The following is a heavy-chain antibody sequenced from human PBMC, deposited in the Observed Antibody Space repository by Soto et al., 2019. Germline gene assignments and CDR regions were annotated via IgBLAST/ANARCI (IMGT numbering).Heavy chain of an antibody. J-gene: IGHJ4*02. CDR2: IIPMFGSP. D-gene: IGHD3-10*01. CDR1: GGNLTTHT. CDR3: ARDFRARLSWREVYFDE. Sequence: QVPLVQSGAQIKRPGSSLKISCKISGGNLTTHTINWVRQAPGQGLEYLGGIIPMFGSPNYAQKFQGRVTIMGDKCTTTPYPQLSGLTSSDAAISYCARDFRARLSWREVYFDEWGQGTLVAVSS. V-gene: IGHV1-69*06.